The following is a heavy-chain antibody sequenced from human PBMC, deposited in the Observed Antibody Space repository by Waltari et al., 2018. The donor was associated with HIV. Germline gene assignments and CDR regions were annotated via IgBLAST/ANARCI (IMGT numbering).Heavy chain of an antibody. Sequence: QVQLVQSGAEVKKPGASVKVSCKVSGYTLTELSMHWVRRAPGKGLEWMGGFDPEDGETIYAQKFQGRVTMTEDTSTDTAYMELSSLRSEDTAVYYCATNTLINSGSYPYWYFDLWGRGTLVTVSS. CDR2: FDPEDGET. D-gene: IGHD1-26*01. V-gene: IGHV1-24*01. CDR3: ATNTLINSGSYPYWYFDL. CDR1: GYTLTELS. J-gene: IGHJ2*01.